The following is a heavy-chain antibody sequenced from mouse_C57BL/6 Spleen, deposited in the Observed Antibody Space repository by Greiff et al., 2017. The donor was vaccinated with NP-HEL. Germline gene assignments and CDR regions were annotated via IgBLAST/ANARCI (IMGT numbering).Heavy chain of an antibody. J-gene: IGHJ3*01. V-gene: IGHV5-16*01. Sequence: EVQLQESEGGLVQPGSSMKLSCTASGFTFSDYYMAWVRQVPEKGLEWVANINYDGSSTYYLDSLKSRFIISRDNAKNILYLQMSSLKSEDTATYYCARERFAYWGQGTLVTVSA. CDR1: GFTFSDYY. CDR2: INYDGSST. CDR3: ARERFAY.